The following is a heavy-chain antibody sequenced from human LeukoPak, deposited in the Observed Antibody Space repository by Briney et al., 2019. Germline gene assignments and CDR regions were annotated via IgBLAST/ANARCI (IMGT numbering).Heavy chain of an antibody. D-gene: IGHD3-3*01. J-gene: IGHJ4*02. CDR1: GGSISSCY. CDR2: IYYSGST. V-gene: IGHV4-39*02. CDR3: ARDPWYYDFWSGYYTGTFWDY. Sequence: ASETLSLTCTVSGGSISSCYWGWIRQPPGKGLEWIGSIYYSGSTYYNPSLKSRVTISVDTSKNQFSLKLSSVTAADTAVYYCARDPWYYDFWSGYYTGTFWDYWGQGTLVTVSS.